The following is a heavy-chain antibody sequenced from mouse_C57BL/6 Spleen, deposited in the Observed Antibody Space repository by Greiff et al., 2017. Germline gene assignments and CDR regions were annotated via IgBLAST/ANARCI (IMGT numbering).Heavy chain of an antibody. Sequence: QVQLQQSGADLVRPGASLTLSCKASGFTFTDYEMHWVRQTPVHGLEWIGAIGPDTGGTSYTQKFKGKAILTADKSSSTAYMELRSLTSEESAVDYCTRKYFDYWGQGTTLTVSS. V-gene: IGHV1-15*01. CDR2: IGPDTGGT. CDR3: TRKYFDY. CDR1: GFTFTDYE. J-gene: IGHJ2*01.